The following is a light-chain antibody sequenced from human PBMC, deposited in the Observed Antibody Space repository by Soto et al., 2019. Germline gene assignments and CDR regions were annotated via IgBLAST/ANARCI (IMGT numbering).Light chain of an antibody. Sequence: QSALTQPASVSGSPGQSITISCTGTSSDVGGYNYVSWYQQHPGKAPKLMIYGVSNRPSGISNRFSGSKSGNTDSLTISGLQAEDEADYYCSSYTSSSTLRVFGGGTKLTVL. CDR2: GVS. CDR1: SSDVGGYNY. J-gene: IGLJ3*02. CDR3: SSYTSSSTLRV. V-gene: IGLV2-14*01.